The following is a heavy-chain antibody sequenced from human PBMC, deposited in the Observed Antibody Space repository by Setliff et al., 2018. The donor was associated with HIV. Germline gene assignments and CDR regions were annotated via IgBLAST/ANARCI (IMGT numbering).Heavy chain of an antibody. Sequence: GGSLRLSCAASGFTFNTYWMHWVRQAPGKGPMWISHIDNVGTSTTYADSVKGRFTVSRDNAKNTVYLQMNSLRADDTGFYYCARGDGGLDSWGQGTLVTVSS. J-gene: IGHJ4*02. V-gene: IGHV3-74*01. CDR3: ARGDGGLDS. CDR2: IDNVGTST. CDR1: GFTFNTYW. D-gene: IGHD3-3*01.